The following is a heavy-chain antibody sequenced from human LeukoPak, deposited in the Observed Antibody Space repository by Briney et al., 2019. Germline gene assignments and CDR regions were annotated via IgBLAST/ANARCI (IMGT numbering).Heavy chain of an antibody. CDR3: ARGRARGGRLDY. D-gene: IGHD2-15*01. CDR1: GGSFSIYY. CDR2: INHSGST. J-gene: IGHJ4*02. V-gene: IGHV4-34*01. Sequence: PSETLSLTCAVYGGSFSIYYWRWIRQPPGKGLEWIGEINHSGSTNYNPSLKSRVPISVDTSKNQSSLRLSSVTPANTAVYYGARGRARGGRLDYSGPGTLVTASS.